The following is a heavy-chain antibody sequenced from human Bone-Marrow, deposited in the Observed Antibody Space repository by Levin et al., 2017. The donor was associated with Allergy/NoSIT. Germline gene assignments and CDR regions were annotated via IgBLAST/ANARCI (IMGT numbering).Heavy chain of an antibody. CDR2: IWYDGSNK. J-gene: IGHJ5*02. V-gene: IGHV3-33*01. CDR1: GFTFSSYG. D-gene: IGHD3-3*01. Sequence: GESLKISCAASGFTFSSYGMHWVRQAPGKGLEWVAVIWYDGSNKYYADSVKGRFTISRDNSKNTLYLQMNSLRAEDTAVYYCARGVWDFWSGYYTRRLYNWFDPWGQGTLVTVSS. CDR3: ARGVWDFWSGYYTRRLYNWFDP.